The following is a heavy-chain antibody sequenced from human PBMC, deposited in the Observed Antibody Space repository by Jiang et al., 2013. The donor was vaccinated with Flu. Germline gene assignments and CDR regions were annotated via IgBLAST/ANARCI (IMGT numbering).Heavy chain of an antibody. J-gene: IGHJ4*02. CDR3: ARSGVEYSSSFIDY. Sequence: KPSETLSLTCTVSGGSISSSSYYWGWIRQPPGKGLEWIGSIYYSGSTYYNPSLKSRVTISVDTSKNQFSLKLSSVTAADTAVYYCARSGVEYSSSFIDYWGQGTLVTVSS. V-gene: IGHV4-39*01. CDR1: GGSISSSSYY. CDR2: IYYSGST. D-gene: IGHD6-6*01.